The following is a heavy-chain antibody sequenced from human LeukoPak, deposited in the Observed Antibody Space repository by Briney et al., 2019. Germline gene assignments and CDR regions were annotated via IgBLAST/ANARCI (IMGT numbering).Heavy chain of an antibody. D-gene: IGHD6-13*01. CDR2: INWNGGST. Sequence: GGSLRLSCAASGFTFDNYGMSWVRQAPGKGLEWVSGINWNGGSTGYADSVKGRFTTSRDNAKNSLYLQMNSLRAEDTALYYCARVMGIAAAASDYWGQGTLVTVSS. V-gene: IGHV3-20*04. CDR3: ARVMGIAAAASDY. CDR1: GFTFDNYG. J-gene: IGHJ4*02.